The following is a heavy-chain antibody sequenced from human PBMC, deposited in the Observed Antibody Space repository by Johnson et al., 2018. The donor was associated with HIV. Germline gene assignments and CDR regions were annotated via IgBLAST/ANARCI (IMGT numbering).Heavy chain of an antibody. CDR3: ARDATYYYDSSGYHDAFDI. CDR1: GFTFSSYG. V-gene: IGHV3-30*19. Sequence: QMQLVESGGGVVQPGRSLRLSCAASGFTFSSYGMYWVRQAPGKGLEWVAVISYDGSNKYYADSVKGRFTISRDNSKNTLYLQMNSLRAEDTAVYYCARDATYYYDSSGYHDAFDIWGQGTMVTVSS. D-gene: IGHD3-22*01. CDR2: ISYDGSNK. J-gene: IGHJ3*02.